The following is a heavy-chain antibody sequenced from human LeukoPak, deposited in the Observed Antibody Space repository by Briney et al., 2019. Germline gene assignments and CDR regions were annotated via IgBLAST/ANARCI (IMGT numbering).Heavy chain of an antibody. V-gene: IGHV3-11*04. D-gene: IGHD6-19*01. Sequence: GGSLRLSCAASGFTFSDYYMSWIRQAPGKGLEWVSYISSSGSTIYYADSVKGRFTISRDNAKNSLYLQMNSLRAEDTAVYYCARLAVAGTFQLFDYWGQGTLVTVSS. J-gene: IGHJ4*02. CDR1: GFTFSDYY. CDR3: ARLAVAGTFQLFDY. CDR2: ISSSGSTI.